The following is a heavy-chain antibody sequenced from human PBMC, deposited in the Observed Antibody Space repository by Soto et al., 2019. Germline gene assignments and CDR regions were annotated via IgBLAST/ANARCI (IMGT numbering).Heavy chain of an antibody. CDR1: GFTFSDYY. CDR3: ARERYYDSSGYYASRPHDY. Sequence: GGSLRLSCAASGFTFSDYYMRCIRQAPGKGLEWVSYFSSSSSYTNYADSVKGRFTISRDNAKNSLYLQMNSLRAEDTAVYYCARERYYDSSGYYASRPHDYWGQGTLVTVSS. J-gene: IGHJ4*02. D-gene: IGHD3-22*01. V-gene: IGHV3-11*06. CDR2: FSSSSSYT.